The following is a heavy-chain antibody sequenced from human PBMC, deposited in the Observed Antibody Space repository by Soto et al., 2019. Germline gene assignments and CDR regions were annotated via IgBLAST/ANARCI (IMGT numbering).Heavy chain of an antibody. Sequence: GGSLRLSCAASGFTFSSYAMSWVRQAPGKGLEWVSDISGSGGSTYYADSVKGRFTISRDKSKNTLYLQMNSLRAEDTGVKYSEKDRRVFHAFDIWGQGTMVTVSS. CDR3: EKDRRVFHAFDI. J-gene: IGHJ3*02. CDR2: ISGSGGST. V-gene: IGHV3-23*01. CDR1: GFTFSSYA.